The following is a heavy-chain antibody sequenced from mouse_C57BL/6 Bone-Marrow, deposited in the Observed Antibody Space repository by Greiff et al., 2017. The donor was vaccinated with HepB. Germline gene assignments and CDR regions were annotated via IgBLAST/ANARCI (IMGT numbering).Heavy chain of an antibody. V-gene: IGHV6-3*01. CDR3: TDNYYGSSYHYAMDD. CDR2: IRLKSDNYAT. Sequence: EVQLVESGGGLVQPGGSMKLSCVASGFTFSNYWMNWVRQSPEKGLEWVAQIRLKSDNYATHYADSVKGMFTISRDDSKCSVYLQMNNLRAEDTGSYYCTDNYYGSSYHYAMDDWGQGTSVTVSS. D-gene: IGHD1-1*01. J-gene: IGHJ4*01. CDR1: GFTFSNYW.